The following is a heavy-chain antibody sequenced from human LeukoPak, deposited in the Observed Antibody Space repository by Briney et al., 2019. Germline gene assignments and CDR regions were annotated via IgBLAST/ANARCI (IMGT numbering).Heavy chain of an antibody. J-gene: IGHJ4*02. CDR2: ITSSTIDT. D-gene: IGHD6-6*01. CDR3: TRAFYSSSDY. V-gene: IGHV3-21*01. CDR1: GLTFSRYG. Sequence: GGSLRLSCRDSGLTFSRYGMNWVRQAPGKGLEWISHITSSTIDTYYADSVKGRFIISRDNAEISLYLQMNSLRAEDTAIYYCTRAFYSSSDYWGQGTLVAVSS.